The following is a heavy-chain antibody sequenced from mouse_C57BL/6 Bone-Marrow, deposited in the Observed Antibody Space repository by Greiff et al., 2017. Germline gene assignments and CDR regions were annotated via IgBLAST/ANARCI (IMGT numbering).Heavy chain of an antibody. CDR2: IRLKSDNYAT. CDR1: GFTFSNYW. CDR3: TGGWDDYFDY. D-gene: IGHD4-1*01. V-gene: IGHV6-3*01. J-gene: IGHJ2*01. Sequence: EVKVEESGGGLVQPGGSMKLSCVASGFTFSNYWMNWVRQSPEKGLEWVAQIRLKSDNYATHYAESVKGRFTISRDDSKCSVYLQMNNLRAEDTGIYYCTGGWDDYFDYWGQGTTLTVSS.